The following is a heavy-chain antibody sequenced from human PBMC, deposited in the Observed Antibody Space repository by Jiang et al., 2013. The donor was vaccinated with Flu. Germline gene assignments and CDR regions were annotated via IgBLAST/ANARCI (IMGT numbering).Heavy chain of an antibody. CDR2: IYYSGST. CDR1: GGSISRSSYY. CDR3: ARERDEYYYDSSGYYCAHY. J-gene: IGHJ4*02. V-gene: IGHV4-39*02. Sequence: GPGLVKPSETLSLTCTVSGGSISRSSYYWGWIRQPPGKGLEWIGSIYYSGSTYYNPSLKSRVTISVDTSKNQFSVKLSSVTAADTAVYYCARERDEYYYDSSGYYCAHYWGQGTLVTVSS. D-gene: IGHD3-22*01.